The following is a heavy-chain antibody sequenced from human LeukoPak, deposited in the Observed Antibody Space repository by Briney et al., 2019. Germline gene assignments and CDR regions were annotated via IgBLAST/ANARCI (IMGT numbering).Heavy chain of an antibody. Sequence: GGSLRLSCAASGFTFSSYAMSWVRQAPGKGLEWVSTITSSGGSTFYADSVKGRFTISRDNSKNTLFLQMNSLRPEDTAVYHCAKHDYGDFTPSPYPIWGQGTLVTVSS. J-gene: IGHJ4*02. CDR1: GFTFSSYA. CDR3: AKHDYGDFTPSPYPI. CDR2: ITSSGGST. D-gene: IGHD4-17*01. V-gene: IGHV3-23*01.